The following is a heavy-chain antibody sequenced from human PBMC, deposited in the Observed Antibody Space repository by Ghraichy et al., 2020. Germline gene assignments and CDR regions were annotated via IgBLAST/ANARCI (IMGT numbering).Heavy chain of an antibody. V-gene: IGHV4-39*01. J-gene: IGHJ4*02. CDR3: ARVADMGRYCSGGSCYRVATHFDY. D-gene: IGHD2-15*01. CDR2: IYYSGST. CDR1: GGSISSSSYY. Sequence: SETLSLTCTVSGGSISSSSYYWGWIRQPPGKGLEWIGSIYYSGSTYYNPSLKSRVTISVDTSKNQFSLKLSSVTAADTAVYYCARVADMGRYCSGGSCYRVATHFDYWGQGTLVTVSS.